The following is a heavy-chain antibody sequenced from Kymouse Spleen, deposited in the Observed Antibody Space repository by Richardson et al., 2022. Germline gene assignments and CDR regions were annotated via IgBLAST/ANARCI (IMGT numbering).Heavy chain of an antibody. CDR2: IWYDGSNK. CDR3: ARDIAAPYYYYYGMDV. CDR1: GFTFSSYG. Sequence: QVQLVESGGGVVQPGRSLRLSCAASGFTFSSYGMHWVRQAPGKGLEWVAVIWYDGSNKYYADSVKGRFTISRDNSKNTLYLQMNSLRAEDTAVYYCARDIAAPYYYYYGMDVWGQGTTVTVSS. D-gene: IGHD6-6*01. J-gene: IGHJ6*02. V-gene: IGHV3-33*01.